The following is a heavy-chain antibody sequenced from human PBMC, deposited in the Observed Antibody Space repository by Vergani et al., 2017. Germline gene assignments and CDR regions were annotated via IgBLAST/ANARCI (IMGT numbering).Heavy chain of an antibody. J-gene: IGHJ6*03. Sequence: QVQLVQSGAEVKKPGASVKVSCKASGYTFTGYYMHWVRQAPGQGLEWMGWINPNSGGTNYAQKFQGRVTMTRDTSISTAYMELSRLRSDDTAVYYCAGVHESIEYSSSSGDYYYYYMDVWGKGTTVTVSS. CDR1: GYTFTGYY. CDR2: INPNSGGT. V-gene: IGHV1-2*02. CDR3: AGVHESIEYSSSSGDYYYYYMDV. D-gene: IGHD6-6*01.